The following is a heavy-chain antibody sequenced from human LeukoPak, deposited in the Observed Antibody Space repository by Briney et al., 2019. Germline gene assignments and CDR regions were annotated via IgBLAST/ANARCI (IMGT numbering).Heavy chain of an antibody. J-gene: IGHJ4*02. CDR3: ARANGYGLLDY. D-gene: IGHD5-18*01. V-gene: IGHV4-39*07. Sequence: SETLSLTCAVSGGSISSSTYYWGWIRQPPGKGLEWIGSFYYSGSTYYNPSLKSRVTISIDTSKNQFSLKLSSVTAADTAVYYCARANGYGLLDYWGQGTLVTVSS. CDR2: FYYSGST. CDR1: GGSISSSTYY.